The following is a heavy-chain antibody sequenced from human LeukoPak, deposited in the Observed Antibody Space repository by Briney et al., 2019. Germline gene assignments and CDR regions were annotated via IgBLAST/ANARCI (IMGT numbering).Heavy chain of an antibody. Sequence: GGSLRLSCAASGFTFSSYGMHWVRQAPGKGLEWVAVIWYDGSNKYYADSVKGRFTISRDNSKNTLYLQMNSLRAEDTAVYYCARDLWDSGSYPDYWGRGTLVTVSS. CDR1: GFTFSSYG. V-gene: IGHV3-33*01. D-gene: IGHD1-26*01. CDR3: ARDLWDSGSYPDY. J-gene: IGHJ4*02. CDR2: IWYDGSNK.